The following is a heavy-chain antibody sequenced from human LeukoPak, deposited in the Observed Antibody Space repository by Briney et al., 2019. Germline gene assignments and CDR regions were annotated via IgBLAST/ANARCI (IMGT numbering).Heavy chain of an antibody. D-gene: IGHD1-26*01. Sequence: SETLSLTCTVSGGSISSYYWSWIRQPPGKGLEWIGYIYYSGSTNYNPSLKSRVTISVDTSKNQFSLKLSSVTAADTAVYYCARDLMGAPDAFDIWGQGTMVTVSS. J-gene: IGHJ3*02. V-gene: IGHV4-59*01. CDR2: IYYSGST. CDR3: ARDLMGAPDAFDI. CDR1: GGSISSYY.